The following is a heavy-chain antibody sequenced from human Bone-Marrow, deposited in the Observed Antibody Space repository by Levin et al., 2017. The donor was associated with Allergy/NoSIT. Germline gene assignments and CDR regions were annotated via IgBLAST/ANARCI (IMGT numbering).Heavy chain of an antibody. CDR3: ARSSYSGSGSFDL. J-gene: IGHJ4*02. CDR2: IIPIFNTA. Sequence: SVKVSCKASGGTLSNYVVSWVRQAPGQGLEWMGNIIPIFNTANHAQKFQGRVTITADDSTSTAYMELSSLRSEDTAVYYCARSSYSGSGSFDLWGQGTLVAVSS. D-gene: IGHD3-10*01. CDR1: GGTLSNYV. V-gene: IGHV1-69*13.